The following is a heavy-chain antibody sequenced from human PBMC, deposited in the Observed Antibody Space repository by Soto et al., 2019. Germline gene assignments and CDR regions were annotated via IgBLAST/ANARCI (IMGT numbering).Heavy chain of an antibody. CDR3: AADGSSSPLVGPPDGMDV. Sequence: GASVKVSCKASGFTFTSSAVQWVRQARGQRLEWIGWIVVGSGNTNYAQKFQERVTITRDMSTSTAYMELSSLRSEDTAVYYCAADGSSSPLVGPPDGMDVWGQGTTVTVSS. CDR2: IVVGSGNT. J-gene: IGHJ6*02. CDR1: GFTFTSSA. D-gene: IGHD6-13*01. V-gene: IGHV1-58*01.